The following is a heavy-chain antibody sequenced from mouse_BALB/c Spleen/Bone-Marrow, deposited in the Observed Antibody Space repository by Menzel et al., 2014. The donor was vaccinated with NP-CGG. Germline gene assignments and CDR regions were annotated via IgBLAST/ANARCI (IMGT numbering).Heavy chain of an antibody. J-gene: IGHJ4*01. V-gene: IGHV3-2*02. Sequence: VQLQQPGPGLVKPSQSLPPTCTVTGYSITSDYAWNWIRQFPGNKLEWMGYISYSGSTSYNPSLKSRISITRDTSENQFFLQLNSVTTEDTATYYCARGGYDDAVDYWGQGTSVTVSS. D-gene: IGHD2-14*01. CDR2: ISYSGST. CDR3: ARGGYDDAVDY. CDR1: GYSITSDYA.